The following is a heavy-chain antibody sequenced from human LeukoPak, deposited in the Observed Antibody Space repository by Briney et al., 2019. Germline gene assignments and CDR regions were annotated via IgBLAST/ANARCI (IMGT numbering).Heavy chain of an antibody. J-gene: IGHJ4*02. D-gene: IGHD5-24*01. CDR1: GYTFTSYG. CDR3: AREIDRDDYNRFFDY. V-gene: IGHV1-18*01. CDR2: ISAYNGNT. Sequence: ASVKVSCKASGYTFTSYGISWVRQAPGQGLEWMGWISAYNGNTNYAQKLQGRVTMTTDTSTSTAYMELRSLRSEDTAVYYCAREIDRDDYNRFFDYWGQGTLVTVSS.